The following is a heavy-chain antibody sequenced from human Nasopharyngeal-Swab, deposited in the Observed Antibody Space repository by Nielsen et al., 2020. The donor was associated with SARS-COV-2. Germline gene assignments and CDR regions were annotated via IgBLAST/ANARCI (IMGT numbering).Heavy chain of an antibody. CDR2: IIPILGIA. V-gene: IGHV1-69*10. D-gene: IGHD2-2*01. J-gene: IGHJ5*02. CDR3: ARGGRSVVVPAAIGWFDP. Sequence: WVRQAPGQGLEWMGGIIPILGIANYAQKFQGRVTFTADKSTSTAYMELISLRSEDTAVDYCARGGRSVVVPAAIGWFDPWGQGTLVTVSS.